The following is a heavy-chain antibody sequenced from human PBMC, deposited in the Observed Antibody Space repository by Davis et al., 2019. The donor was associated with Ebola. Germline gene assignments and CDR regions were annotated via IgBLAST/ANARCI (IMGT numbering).Heavy chain of an antibody. D-gene: IGHD4-17*01. CDR3: AKASQSTTVTTHPEYFQH. CDR2: ISGSGGST. CDR1: GFTFSSYA. V-gene: IGHV3-23*01. J-gene: IGHJ1*01. Sequence: GESLKISCAASGFTFSSYAMTWVRQAPGKGLEWVSAISGSGGSTYYTDSVKGRFTISRDNSKNTLYLQMNSLRAEDTAVYYCAKASQSTTVTTHPEYFQHWGQGTLVTVSS.